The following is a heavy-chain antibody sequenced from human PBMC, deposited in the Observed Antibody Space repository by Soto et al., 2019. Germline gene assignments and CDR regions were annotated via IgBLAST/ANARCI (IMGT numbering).Heavy chain of an antibody. D-gene: IGHD2-8*01. CDR1: VYAFINNF. CDR3: ARALRNGYLYGMDI. CDR2: INPTTGLT. V-gene: IGHV1-46*01. Sequence: GASVTVSCTASVYAFINNFMHWVRQAPAQGLEWMGVINPTTGLTSNAQKFQGRITMTSDTSSSTAYMELSSLRSEDTAVYYCARALRNGYLYGMDIWGQGTTVTVSS. J-gene: IGHJ6*02.